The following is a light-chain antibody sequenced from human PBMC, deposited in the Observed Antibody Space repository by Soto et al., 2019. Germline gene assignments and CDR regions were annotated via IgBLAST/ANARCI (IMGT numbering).Light chain of an antibody. V-gene: IGKV1-39*01. J-gene: IGKJ1*01. Sequence: DIQMTQSPSSLSAAVGDRVTITCRESRSILGFLNWYQTKPGKAPKLLMYAASSLQSGVPSRFSGSGSETDFTLIISSFQPEDFGTYYCQQTYRTPHTFGQGTKVEIK. CDR3: QQTYRTPHT. CDR1: RSILGF. CDR2: AAS.